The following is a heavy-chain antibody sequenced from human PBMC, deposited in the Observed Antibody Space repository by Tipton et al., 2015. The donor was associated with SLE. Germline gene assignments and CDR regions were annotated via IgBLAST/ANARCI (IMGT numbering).Heavy chain of an antibody. Sequence: AISRDNSKNTLYVQMNSLRAEDTAVYYCARDLVGPTGYGMDVWGQGTTVTVSS. CDR3: ARDLVGPTGYGMDV. J-gene: IGHJ6*02. D-gene: IGHD1-26*01. V-gene: IGHV3-30*09.